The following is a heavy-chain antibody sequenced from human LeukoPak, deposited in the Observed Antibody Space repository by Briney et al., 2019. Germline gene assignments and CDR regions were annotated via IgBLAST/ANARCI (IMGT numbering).Heavy chain of an antibody. J-gene: IGHJ5*02. CDR2: ISSSSSYT. D-gene: IGHD2-21*02. V-gene: IGHV3-21*01. CDR3: TTDTLAYCGGDCLNSFDP. CDR1: GFTFSSYA. Sequence: GGSLRLSCAASGFTFSSYAMSWVRQAPGKGLEWVSSISSSSSYTYYADSVKGRFTISRDNAKNSLYLQMNSLRAEDTAVYYCTTDTLAYCGGDCLNSFDPWGQGTLVTVSS.